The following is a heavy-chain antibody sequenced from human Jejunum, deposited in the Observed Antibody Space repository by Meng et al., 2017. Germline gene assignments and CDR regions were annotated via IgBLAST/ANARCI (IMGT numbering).Heavy chain of an antibody. CDR1: GASISRTNW. CDR3: ARAYCTDVSCHDFFDS. Sequence: QWHFQGLGPGLVKPSGTRSLPAAVSGASISRTNWWSWVRQPPGKGLEWIGKIDPSESTHYNPSLKGRVTISADRSKNQFSLRLTSVTAADTAIYYCARAYCTDVSCHDFFDSWGQGTLVTVS. CDR2: IDPSEST. J-gene: IGHJ4*02. D-gene: IGHD2-8*01. V-gene: IGHV4-4*02.